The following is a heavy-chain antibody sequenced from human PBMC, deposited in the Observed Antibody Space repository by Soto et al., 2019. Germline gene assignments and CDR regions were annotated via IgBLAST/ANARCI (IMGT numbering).Heavy chain of an antibody. Sequence: ASVKVSCKASGYTFISYGISWVRQAPGQGLEWMGWVSSYTSKTNYAQKVQGRVTMTTDTSTRTAYMELRSLRSDDTAVYYRARDLDSGSYYFDYWGQGTLVTVSS. CDR2: VSSYTSKT. CDR1: GYTFISYG. D-gene: IGHD1-26*01. J-gene: IGHJ4*02. CDR3: ARDLDSGSYYFDY. V-gene: IGHV1-18*01.